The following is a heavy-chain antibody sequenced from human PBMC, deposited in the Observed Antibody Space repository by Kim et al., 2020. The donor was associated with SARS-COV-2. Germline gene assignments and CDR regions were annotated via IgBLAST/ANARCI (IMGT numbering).Heavy chain of an antibody. CDR3: ARDLFRGMDV. CDR1: GFTCSSYA. D-gene: IGHD3-10*01. CDR2: ISYDASNK. V-gene: IGHV3-30*04. J-gene: IGHJ6*02. Sequence: GGSLRLSCAAYGFTCSSYALHWVRKAPGKGLEWVAVISYDASNKYYADSVKGRFTISSDNSKNTLYLQLNSLRAEDTAVYYCARDLFRGMDVWGQGTTVTGSS.